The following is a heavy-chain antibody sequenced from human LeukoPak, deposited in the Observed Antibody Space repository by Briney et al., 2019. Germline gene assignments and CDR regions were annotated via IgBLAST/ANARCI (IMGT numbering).Heavy chain of an antibody. Sequence: GGSLRLSCAASGFTFSSYSMNWVRQAPGKGLEWVSSISSSSSYIYYADSVKGRFTISRDNAKNSLYPQMNSLRAEDTAVYYCARDESGYYGSGGYYGMDVWGQGTTVTVSS. V-gene: IGHV3-21*01. CDR1: GFTFSSYS. D-gene: IGHD3-10*01. CDR3: ARDESGYYGSGGYYGMDV. CDR2: ISSSSSYI. J-gene: IGHJ6*02.